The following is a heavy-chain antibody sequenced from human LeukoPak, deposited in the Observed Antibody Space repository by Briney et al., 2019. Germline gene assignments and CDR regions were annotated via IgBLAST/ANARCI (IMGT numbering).Heavy chain of an antibody. V-gene: IGHV1-18*01. CDR1: SYTFTSYG. CDR2: ISAYNGNT. J-gene: IGHJ6*02. CDR3: ARVSRGIQLWTYYYYGMDV. Sequence: GASVKVSCKASSYTFTSYGISWVRQAPGQGLEWMGWISAYNGNTNYAQKLQGRVTMTTDTSTSTAYMELRSLRSDDTAVYYCARVSRGIQLWTYYYYGMDVWGQGTTVTVSS. D-gene: IGHD5-18*01.